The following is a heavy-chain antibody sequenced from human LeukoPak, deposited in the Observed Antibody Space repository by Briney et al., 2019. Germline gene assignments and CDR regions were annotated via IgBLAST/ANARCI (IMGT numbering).Heavy chain of an antibody. CDR3: ASAPTEDSSGYYHHSGY. Sequence: MSGGSLRLSCAASGFTFSSYSMNWVRQAPGKGLEWVSSISSSSSYIYYADAVNGRFTISRDNAKNSLYLQMNSLRAEDTAVYYCASAPTEDSSGYYHHSGYWGQGTLVTVSS. CDR1: GFTFSSYS. CDR2: ISSSSSYI. V-gene: IGHV3-21*01. D-gene: IGHD3-22*01. J-gene: IGHJ4*02.